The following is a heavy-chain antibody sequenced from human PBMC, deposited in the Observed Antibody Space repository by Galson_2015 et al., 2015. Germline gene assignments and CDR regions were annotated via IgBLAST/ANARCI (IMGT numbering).Heavy chain of an antibody. D-gene: IGHD2-15*01. CDR3: AKDLTRYCSGGSCDNLDY. CDR1: GFTFSNYG. V-gene: IGHV3-30*18. J-gene: IGHJ4*02. CDR2: LSYDGSNK. Sequence: SLRLSCAASGFTFSNYGMHWVRQAPGKGLEWVAVLSYDGSNKYYADSVKGRFTISRDNSKNTLYLQMNSLRPEDTAVYYCAKDLTRYCSGGSCDNLDYWGQGTLVTVSS.